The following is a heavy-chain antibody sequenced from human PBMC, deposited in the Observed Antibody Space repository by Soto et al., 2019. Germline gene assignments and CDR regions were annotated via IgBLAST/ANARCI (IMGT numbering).Heavy chain of an antibody. Sequence: SVKVSCKASGGNFGNSAINWVRQTPGQGLEWLGGFIPVYRTLNYAQKFQGRVTITADESTGTAYMTLSSLASDDTAVYYCATGVIWIGYFTVDSWGQGTRVTVSS. V-gene: IGHV1-69*13. CDR3: ATGVIWIGYFTVDS. D-gene: IGHD3-3*01. CDR2: FIPVYRTL. CDR1: GGNFGNSA. J-gene: IGHJ4*02.